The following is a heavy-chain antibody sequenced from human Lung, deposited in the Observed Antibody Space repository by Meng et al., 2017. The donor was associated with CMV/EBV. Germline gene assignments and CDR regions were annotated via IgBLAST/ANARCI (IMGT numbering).Heavy chain of an antibody. V-gene: IGHV1-8*01. CDR3: ARGPSHCVSGKCYISAREFDY. J-gene: IGHJ4*02. CDR2: VNPYNGDG. D-gene: IGHD2-2*02. CDR1: GYTLTTYG. Sequence: ASVXVSXXASGYTLTTYGINWVRQAPGQGLEWMGWVNPYNGDGGYAQRFQGRVTVTTDTSINTAYLELTSLRSDDTAVYYCARGPSHCVSGKCYISAREFDYWGPGXLVTVSS.